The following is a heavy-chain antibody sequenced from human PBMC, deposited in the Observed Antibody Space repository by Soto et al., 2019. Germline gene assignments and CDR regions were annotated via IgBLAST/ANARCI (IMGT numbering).Heavy chain of an antibody. D-gene: IGHD3-10*01. CDR2: VYYSGST. J-gene: IGHJ4*02. Sequence: SETLSLTCTVSGGSISSHYWSWIRQPPGQGLEWIGYVYYSGSTNYSPSLKSRVTISVDTSKNQFSLKLSSVTAADTAVYYCARQGGSGSYYKRVGSAEFDYWGQGTLVTVSS. V-gene: IGHV4-59*08. CDR1: GGSISSHY. CDR3: ARQGGSGSYYKRVGSAEFDY.